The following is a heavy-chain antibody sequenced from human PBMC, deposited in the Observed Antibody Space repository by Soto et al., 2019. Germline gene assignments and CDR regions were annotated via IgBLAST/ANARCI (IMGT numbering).Heavy chain of an antibody. J-gene: IGHJ4*02. V-gene: IGHV1-69*08. CDR1: GGTFSSYT. Sequence: QVQLVQSGAEVKKPGSSVKVSCKASGGTFSSYTISWVRQAPGQGLEWMGRIIPILGIANYAQKFQGRVTITADKSTSTAYMELSSLRSEDTAVYYCAREGRIVPQFDYWGQGTLVTVSS. CDR3: AREGRIVPQFDY. D-gene: IGHD6-6*01. CDR2: IIPILGIA.